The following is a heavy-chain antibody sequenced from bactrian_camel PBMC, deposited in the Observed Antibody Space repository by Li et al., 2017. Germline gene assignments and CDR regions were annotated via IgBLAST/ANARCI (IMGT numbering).Heavy chain of an antibody. CDR2: IHIGDGDDSA. Sequence: QVQLVESGGGSVQAGGSLRLSCVASGYPDRRDCIVWFRQVPGKEREGVAGIHIGDGDDSAYYADSVKGRFTISRDNAENTVILQMNSLKPEDTAVYYRVRDHEHGGRWGDFGYWGQGTQVTVS. V-gene: IGHV3S25*01. J-gene: IGHJ6*01. CDR3: VRDHEHGGRWGDFGY. D-gene: IGHD6*01. CDR1: GYPDRRDC.